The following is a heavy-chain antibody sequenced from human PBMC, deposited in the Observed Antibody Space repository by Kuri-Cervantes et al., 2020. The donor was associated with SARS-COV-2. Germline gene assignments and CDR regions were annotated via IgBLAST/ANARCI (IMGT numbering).Heavy chain of an antibody. Sequence: LSLTCAVSGYSISSGYYWGWIRQPPGKGLEWIAIIYHSGSTYYNPSLKSRVTISLDTSKNQFSLKLSSVTAADTAVYYCARRGAGSSSAAFDIWGLGTMVTVSS. J-gene: IGHJ3*02. CDR2: IYHSGST. CDR3: ARRGAGSSSAAFDI. D-gene: IGHD6-6*01. CDR1: GYSISSGYY. V-gene: IGHV4-38-2*01.